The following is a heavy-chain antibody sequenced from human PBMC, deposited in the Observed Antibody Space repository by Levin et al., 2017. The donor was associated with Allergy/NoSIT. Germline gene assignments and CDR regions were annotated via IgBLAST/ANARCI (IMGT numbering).Heavy chain of an antibody. Sequence: GGSLRLSCASSGFTFSSCGFNWVRRAPGKGLEWVAFISSSSDYIYYADSVKGRFTISRDNAKNSLFLQINSLKAEDSAVYYCARSSVVGSCSSTSCSSFDLWGRGTLLTVSS. J-gene: IGHJ2*01. V-gene: IGHV3-21*01. CDR1: GFTFSSCG. CDR3: ARSSVVGSCSSTSCSSFDL. D-gene: IGHD2-2*01. CDR2: ISSSSDYI.